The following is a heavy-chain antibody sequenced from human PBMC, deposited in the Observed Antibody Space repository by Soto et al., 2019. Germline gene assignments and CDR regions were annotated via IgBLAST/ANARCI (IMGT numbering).Heavy chain of an antibody. D-gene: IGHD2-2*01. CDR1: GGSISSGGYS. Sequence: PSETLSLTCAVSGGSISSGGYSWSWIRQPPGKGLELIGFIYHSGSTYYNPSLKSRVTISVDRSKNQFSLKLSSVTAADTAVYYCARVPDRWGQGTLVTVSS. CDR2: IYHSGST. V-gene: IGHV4-30-2*01. CDR3: ARVPDR. J-gene: IGHJ5*02.